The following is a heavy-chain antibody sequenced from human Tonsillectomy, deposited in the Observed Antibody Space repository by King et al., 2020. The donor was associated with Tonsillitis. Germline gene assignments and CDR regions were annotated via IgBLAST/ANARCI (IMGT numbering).Heavy chain of an antibody. CDR2: ISSSSSYI. D-gene: IGHD2-15*01. CDR3: AKEKTLLPYFDL. J-gene: IGHJ2*01. Sequence: EVQLVESGGGLVKPGGPLRLSCAASGFTFSTYSMNWVRQAPGKGLEWVSSISSSSSYINYADYLKGRFTISRYNAKNSLYLQMKSLRAKDTAVYYCAKEKTLLPYFDLWGRGTLVTVSS. V-gene: IGHV3-21*01. CDR1: GFTFSTYS.